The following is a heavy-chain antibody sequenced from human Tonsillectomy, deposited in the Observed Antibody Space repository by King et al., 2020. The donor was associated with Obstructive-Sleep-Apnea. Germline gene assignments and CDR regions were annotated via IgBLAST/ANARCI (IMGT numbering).Heavy chain of an antibody. D-gene: IGHD1-26*01. J-gene: IGHJ5*02. CDR2: IYYSGST. V-gene: IGHV4-31*03. CDR3: AGSYYEPNWFDP. Sequence: QLQESGPGLVKPSQTLSLTCTVSGGSISSGGYYWSWIRQHPGKGLEWIGYIYYSGSTYYNPSLKSRVTISVDTSKNQFSLKLGAVTAADTAVYYCAGSYYEPNWFDPWGQGTLVTVSS. CDR1: GGSISSGGYY.